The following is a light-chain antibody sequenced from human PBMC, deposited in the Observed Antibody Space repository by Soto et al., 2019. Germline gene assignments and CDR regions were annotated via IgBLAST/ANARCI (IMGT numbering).Light chain of an antibody. V-gene: IGKV1-5*03. J-gene: IGKJ4*01. CDR1: QSISSW. Sequence: DIQMTQSPSTLSASVGDRVTITCRASQSISSWLAWYQQKPGKAPKLLVYKASSLESGVPSRFSGSGSGTEFTLTIRSLQPDDFATYYCQKYQIYPLTFGGGTKVEIK. CDR3: QKYQIYPLT. CDR2: KAS.